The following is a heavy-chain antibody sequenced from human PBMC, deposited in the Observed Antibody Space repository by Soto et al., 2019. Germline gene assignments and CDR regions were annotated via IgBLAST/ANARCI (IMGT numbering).Heavy chain of an antibody. CDR3: IKVLTRGVGVPRFYFDS. V-gene: IGHV3-74*01. Sequence: EVQLVESGGGLVQPGGSLRLSCAASGFTFSNDWMHWVRQAPGKGLEWVSRINADGGSTHYADSVRGRFTISRDNAKNTLCLQLNSLRVEDTAIYYCIKVLTRGVGVPRFYFDSWGQGTLVTVSA. CDR2: INADGGST. J-gene: IGHJ4*02. D-gene: IGHD3-9*01. CDR1: GFTFSNDW.